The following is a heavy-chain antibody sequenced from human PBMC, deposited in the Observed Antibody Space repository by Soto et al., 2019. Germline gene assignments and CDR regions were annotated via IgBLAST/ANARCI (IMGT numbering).Heavy chain of an antibody. D-gene: IGHD3-22*01. Sequence: QVQLVQSGAEVKKPGASVKVSCKASGYTFTSYAMHWVRQAPGQRLEWMGWINAGNGNTKYSQKFQGRVTITRDTSASKAYMEVSSLRSEDTAVYYCARGDYYDIHDYGGQGTLVTVSS. J-gene: IGHJ4*02. V-gene: IGHV1-3*01. CDR1: GYTFTSYA. CDR2: INAGNGNT. CDR3: ARGDYYDIHDY.